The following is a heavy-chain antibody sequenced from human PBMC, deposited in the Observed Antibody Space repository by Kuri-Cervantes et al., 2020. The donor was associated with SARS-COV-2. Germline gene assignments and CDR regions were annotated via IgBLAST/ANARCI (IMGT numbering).Heavy chain of an antibody. D-gene: IGHD3-9*01. J-gene: IGHJ4*02. CDR1: GYSISSGYY. CDR3: ARHHSGGGFDWLLDY. Sequence: SETLSLTCAVSGYSISSGYYWGWIRQPPGKGLEWIGYIYHSGTTYYNPSLKSRVTISVDRSKNQFSLKLTSVTAPDTAVYYCARHHSGGGFDWLLDYWGQGTLVTVSS. CDR2: IYHSGTT. V-gene: IGHV4-38-2*01.